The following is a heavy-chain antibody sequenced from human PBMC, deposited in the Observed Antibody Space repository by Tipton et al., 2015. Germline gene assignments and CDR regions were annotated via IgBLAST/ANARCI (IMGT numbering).Heavy chain of an antibody. J-gene: IGHJ4*02. V-gene: IGHV3-23*01. CDR3: AKGWGNWNADY. CDR2: ISGSDGNT. Sequence: SLRLSCAASGFTFSLYDMTWVRQAPGKGLECVSSISGSDGNTYYADSVKGRLTISRDNSKNTVYLQMNSLRAEDTAVYYCAKGWGNWNADYWGQGTLVTVSS. D-gene: IGHD1-1*01. CDR1: GFTFSLYD.